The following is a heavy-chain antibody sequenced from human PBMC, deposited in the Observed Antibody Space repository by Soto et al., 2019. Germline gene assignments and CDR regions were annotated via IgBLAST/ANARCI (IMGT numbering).Heavy chain of an antibody. CDR1: GFTFSNYA. CDR2: ISGGGTST. Sequence: EVQLLDSGGGLVQPGGSLRLSCAASGFTFSNYAMSWVRQAPGKGLEWVSGISGGGTSTYYADSVKGRFTISRDNAKNTVYLPMNSLRVDDTAVYYCAKGRDTATEYLQYWGQGILVTVSS. V-gene: IGHV3-23*01. CDR3: AKGRDTATEYLQY. J-gene: IGHJ4*02. D-gene: IGHD5-18*01.